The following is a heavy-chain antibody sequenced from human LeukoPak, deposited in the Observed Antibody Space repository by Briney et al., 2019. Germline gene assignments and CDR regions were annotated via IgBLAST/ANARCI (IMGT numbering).Heavy chain of an antibody. D-gene: IGHD5-12*01. Sequence: GRSLRLSCAASGFTFSSYAMHWVRQALGKGLEWVAVISYDGSNKYYADSVKGRFTISRDNSKNTLYLQMNSLRAEDTAVYYCASAYGGYSDYWGQGTLVTVPS. CDR2: ISYDGSNK. J-gene: IGHJ4*02. V-gene: IGHV3-30-3*01. CDR1: GFTFSSYA. CDR3: ASAYGGYSDY.